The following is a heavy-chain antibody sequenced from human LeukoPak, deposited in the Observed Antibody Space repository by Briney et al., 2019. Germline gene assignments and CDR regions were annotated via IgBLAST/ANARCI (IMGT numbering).Heavy chain of an antibody. Sequence: SGTLSPTCAVSGGSISSSNWWSWVRQPPGKGLEWIGEIYHSGSTNYNPSLKSRVTISVDKSKNQFSLKLSSVTAADTAVYYCARTAVGEYNWFDPWGQGTLVTVSS. J-gene: IGHJ5*02. D-gene: IGHD3-16*01. CDR3: ARTAVGEYNWFDP. CDR1: GGSISSSNW. CDR2: IYHSGST. V-gene: IGHV4-4*02.